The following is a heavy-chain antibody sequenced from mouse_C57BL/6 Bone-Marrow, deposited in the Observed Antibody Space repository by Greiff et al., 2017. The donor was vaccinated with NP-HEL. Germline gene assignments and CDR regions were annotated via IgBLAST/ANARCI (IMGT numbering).Heavy chain of an antibody. D-gene: IGHD2-1*01. CDR2: IYPGSGNT. J-gene: IGHJ2*01. CDR3: ARSGGMVTSCFDY. CDR1: GYTFTDYY. V-gene: IGHV1-76*01. Sequence: QVQLQQSGAELVRPGASVKLSCKASGYTFTDYYINWVKQRPGQGLEWIARIYPGSGNTYYNEKFKGKATLTAEKSSSTAYMQLSSLTSEDSAVFFCARSGGMVTSCFDYWGQGTTLTVSS.